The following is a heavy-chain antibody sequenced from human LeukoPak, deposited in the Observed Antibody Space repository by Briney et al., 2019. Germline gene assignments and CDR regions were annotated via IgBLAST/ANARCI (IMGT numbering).Heavy chain of an antibody. CDR1: GFTFSSYA. CDR2: ISGSGGST. Sequence: GGSLRLSCAASGFTFSSYAMSWVRQAPGKGLEWVSAISGSGGSTYYADSVKGRSTISRDNSKNTLYLQMNSLRAEDTAVYYCAKDFSYDFWSGYDYWGQGTLVTVSS. D-gene: IGHD3-3*01. V-gene: IGHV3-23*01. J-gene: IGHJ4*02. CDR3: AKDFSYDFWSGYDY.